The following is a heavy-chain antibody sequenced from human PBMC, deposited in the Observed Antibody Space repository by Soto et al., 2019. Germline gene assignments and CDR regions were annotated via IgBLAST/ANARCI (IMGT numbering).Heavy chain of an antibody. J-gene: IGHJ4*02. D-gene: IGHD4-17*01. CDR1: GYNFNQYY. CDR2: INLRGGTT. V-gene: IGHV1-46*02. Sequence: QVQLVQSGAEVRKPGASVRLSCETSGYNFNQYYIHWVRQAPGQGLEWMGIINLRGGTTEYAPKFRGGVPVTGDTSTSTAYMQLSSLRSEDTAVYFCARGPDDSDVPRWDYWGQGTLVTVSS. CDR3: ARGPDDSDVPRWDY.